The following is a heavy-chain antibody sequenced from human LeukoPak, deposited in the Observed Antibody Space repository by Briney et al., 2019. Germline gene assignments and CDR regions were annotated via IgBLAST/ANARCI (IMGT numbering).Heavy chain of an antibody. D-gene: IGHD3-22*01. J-gene: IGHJ4*02. CDR2: IIPIFGTA. V-gene: IGHV1-69*01. Sequence: GASVKVSCKASGGTLSSYAISWVRQAPGQGLEWMGGIIPIFGTANYAQKFQGRVTITADESTSTAYMELSSLRSEDTAVYYCATHYYDSSGYLNYWGQGTLVTVSS. CDR1: GGTLSSYA. CDR3: ATHYYDSSGYLNY.